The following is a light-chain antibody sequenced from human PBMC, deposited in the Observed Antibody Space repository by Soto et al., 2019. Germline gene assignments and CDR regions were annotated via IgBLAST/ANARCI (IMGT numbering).Light chain of an antibody. V-gene: IGLV2-14*01. Sequence: QPVLTQPASVSGSPGQSITISCTGTGSDIGGYNYVSWYQQHPGKAPQLMIYEATDRPSGVSSRFSGSKSGSTASLTISGLQAEDEADYYCSSYTSSATWVFGGGTKVTVL. CDR3: SSYTSSATWV. CDR1: GSDIGGYNY. CDR2: EAT. J-gene: IGLJ3*02.